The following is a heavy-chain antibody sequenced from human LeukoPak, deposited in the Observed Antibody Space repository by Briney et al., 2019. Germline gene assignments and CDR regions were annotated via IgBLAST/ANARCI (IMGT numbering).Heavy chain of an antibody. CDR1: GYTFTSYD. D-gene: IGHD6-13*01. V-gene: IGHV1-8*01. CDR2: MNPNSGNT. Sequence: ASVKVSCKASGYTFTSYDINWVRQATGQGLEWMGWMNPNSGNTGYAQKFQGRVTMTRNTSISTAYLELSSLSSQDKTLHYCAQRYSSSRQQYYYYYMDVWGKGTTVTVSS. J-gene: IGHJ6*03. CDR3: AQRYSSSRQQYYYYYMDV.